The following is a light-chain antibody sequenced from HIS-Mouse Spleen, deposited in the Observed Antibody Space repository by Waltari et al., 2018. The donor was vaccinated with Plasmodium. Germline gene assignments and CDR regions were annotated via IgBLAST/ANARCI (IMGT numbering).Light chain of an antibody. J-gene: IGLJ1*01. CDR2: DDS. Sequence: SYVLTQPPSVSVAPGKTARITCGGNNIGSKSLPWYQQKPGQAPVLVVYDDSDRPSGIPERFSGSNSGNTATLTISRVEAGDEADYYCQVWDSSSDHYVFGTGTKVTVL. V-gene: IGLV3-21*03. CDR3: QVWDSSSDHYV. CDR1: NIGSKS.